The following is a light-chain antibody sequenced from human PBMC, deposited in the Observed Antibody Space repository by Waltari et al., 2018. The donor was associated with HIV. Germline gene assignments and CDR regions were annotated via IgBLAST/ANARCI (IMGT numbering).Light chain of an antibody. CDR1: QDIRDD. V-gene: IGKV1-17*01. J-gene: IGKJ4*01. Sequence: DIQMTQSPSSLSASVGDRVTITCRASQDIRDDLGWYQQKPGKAPKCLIYAASTLHNGVPSTVSGSGSGTEVTLTISSLQPEDFATYFCLQHNTDPLTFGGGTKVEI. CDR3: LQHNTDPLT. CDR2: AAS.